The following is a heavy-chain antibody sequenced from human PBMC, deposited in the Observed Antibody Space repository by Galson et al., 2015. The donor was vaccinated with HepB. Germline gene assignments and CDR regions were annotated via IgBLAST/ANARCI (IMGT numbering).Heavy chain of an antibody. J-gene: IGHJ3*02. CDR1: GFTFSDYY. Sequence: SLRLSCAASGFTFSDYYMSWIRQAPGKGLEWVSYISSSGSTIYYADSVKGRFTISRDNAKNSLYLQMNSLRAEDTAVYYCARGPTNPMILTGSRGAFDIWGQGTMVTVSS. D-gene: IGHD3-9*01. CDR3: ARGPTNPMILTGSRGAFDI. CDR2: ISSSGSTI. V-gene: IGHV3-11*01.